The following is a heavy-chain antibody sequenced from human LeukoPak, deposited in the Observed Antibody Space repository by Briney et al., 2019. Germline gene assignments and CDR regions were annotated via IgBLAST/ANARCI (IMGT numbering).Heavy chain of an antibody. CDR2: ISSSGSTI. D-gene: IGHD5-12*01. CDR1: GFTFSDYY. V-gene: IGHV3-11*01. Sequence: GGSLRLSCAASGFTFSDYYMSWIRQAPGKGLEWVSYISSSGSTIYCADSVKGRFTISRDNAKNSLYLQMNSLRAEDTAVYYCARDTSGLQPANFDYWGQGTLVTVSS. J-gene: IGHJ4*02. CDR3: ARDTSGLQPANFDY.